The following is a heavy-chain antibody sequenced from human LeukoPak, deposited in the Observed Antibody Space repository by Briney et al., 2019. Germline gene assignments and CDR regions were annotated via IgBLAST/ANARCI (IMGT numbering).Heavy chain of an antibody. J-gene: IGHJ4*02. CDR3: ARAHVRYGDYAAVDY. V-gene: IGHV4-4*07. CDR1: GGSISSYY. CDR2: IYTSGST. D-gene: IGHD4-17*01. Sequence: PSETLSLTCTVSGGSISSYYWSWIRQPAGKGLEWIGRIYTSGSTNYNPSLKSRVTMSVDASKNQFSLKLSSVTAADTAVYYCARAHVRYGDYAAVDYWGQGTLVTVSS.